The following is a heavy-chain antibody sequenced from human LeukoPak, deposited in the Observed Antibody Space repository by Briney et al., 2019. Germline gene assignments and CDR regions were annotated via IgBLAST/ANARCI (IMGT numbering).Heavy chain of an antibody. CDR2: IIGSGATT. Sequence: PGGSLRLSCAASGFTFSSYAMSWVRQAPGKGLEWVSAIIGSGATTYYADSVKGRFTISRDNSKNTLYLQMHSLRTEDTAVYYCAKARQGLRLGESDYWGQGTLVTVSS. D-gene: IGHD3-16*01. CDR3: AKARQGLRLGESDY. J-gene: IGHJ4*02. CDR1: GFTFSSYA. V-gene: IGHV3-23*01.